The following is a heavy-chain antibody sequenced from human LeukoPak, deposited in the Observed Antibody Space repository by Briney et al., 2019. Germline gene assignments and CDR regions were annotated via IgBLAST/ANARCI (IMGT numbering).Heavy chain of an antibody. CDR3: ARADSSSWPGEAFDA. D-gene: IGHD6-13*01. CDR1: GFTFSSYG. J-gene: IGHJ3*01. V-gene: IGHV3-33*01. CDR2: IWSDGSNK. Sequence: GRSLRLSCAASGFTFSSYGMHWVRQAPGKGLEWVAIIWSDGSNKYYADSVKGRFTTSRDNSKNTLYLQMNSLRAEDTAVYYCARADSSSWPGEAFDAWGQGTMVTVSS.